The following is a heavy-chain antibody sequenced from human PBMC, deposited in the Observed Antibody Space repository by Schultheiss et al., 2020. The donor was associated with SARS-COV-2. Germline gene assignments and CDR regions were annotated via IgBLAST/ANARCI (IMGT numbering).Heavy chain of an antibody. J-gene: IGHJ6*02. D-gene: IGHD3-22*01. CDR2: ISYDGSNK. Sequence: GGSLRLSCAASGFTFSSYAMHWVRQAPGKGLEWVTVISYDGSNKYYADSVKGRFTISRDNSKNTLYLHMNSLRVEDTAVYYCARWWYYNSSGHYYFDYGMDVWGQGTTVTVSS. V-gene: IGHV3-30*07. CDR1: GFTFSSYA. CDR3: ARWWYYNSSGHYYFDYGMDV.